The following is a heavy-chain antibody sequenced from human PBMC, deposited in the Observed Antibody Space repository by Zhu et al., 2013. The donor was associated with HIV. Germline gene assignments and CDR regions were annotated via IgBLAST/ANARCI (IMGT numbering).Heavy chain of an antibody. V-gene: IGHV1-24*01. CDR3: ATLYGDYGAYYFDL. CDR1: GYTFTSYY. D-gene: IGHD4-17*01. J-gene: IGHJ4*02. CDR2: FVPENDYT. Sequence: QVQLVQSGAEVKKPGASVKVSCKASGYTFTSYYMHWVRQAPGEGLEWMGGFVPENDYTNYPLKFQGRVTLTEDISTDTAFMELSGLRSEDTALYYCATLYGDYGAYYFDLWGQGTLVTVSS.